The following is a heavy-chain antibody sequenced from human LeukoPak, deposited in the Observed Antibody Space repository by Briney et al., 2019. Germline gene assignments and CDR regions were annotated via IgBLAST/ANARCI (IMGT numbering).Heavy chain of an antibody. D-gene: IGHD4-11*01. CDR1: GFTFSSDG. V-gene: IGHV3-30*18. CDR3: AKEGGNTITTKKCFDY. Sequence: PGGSLRLSCAASGFTFSSDGMHWVRQAPGKGLEWVAVISYDGSNKYYAESLKGRFTISRDNSKNTLFLQMNSLRAEDTAVYYCAKEGGNTITTKKCFDYWGQGTLVTVSS. J-gene: IGHJ4*02. CDR2: ISYDGSNK.